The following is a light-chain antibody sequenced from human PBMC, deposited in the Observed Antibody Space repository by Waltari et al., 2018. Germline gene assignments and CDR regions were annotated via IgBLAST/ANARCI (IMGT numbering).Light chain of an antibody. Sequence: DIVMTQSPDSLAVSLGERTTINCKSSQSVLSSSNNENYLAWYQQKPGQPPKLLIYWASTRESGVPDRFSGSGSGTDFTLTISSLQAEDVALYYCQQYYSTPFTFGPGTKVDIK. CDR2: WAS. V-gene: IGKV4-1*01. CDR3: QQYYSTPFT. J-gene: IGKJ3*01. CDR1: QSVLSSSNNENY.